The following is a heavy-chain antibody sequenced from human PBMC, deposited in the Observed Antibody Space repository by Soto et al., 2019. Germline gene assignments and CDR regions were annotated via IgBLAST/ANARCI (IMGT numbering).Heavy chain of an antibody. CDR2: ISGSGGST. V-gene: IGHV3-23*01. CDR3: AKSGREFTVTYYYYGMDV. CDR1: GFTFSSYA. J-gene: IGHJ6*02. D-gene: IGHD4-17*01. Sequence: GGSLRLSCAASGFTFSSYAMSWVRQAPGKGLEWVSAISGSGGSTYYADSVKGRFTISRDNSKNTLYLQMNSLRAEDTAVYYCAKSGREFTVTYYYYGMDVWGQGTTVTVSS.